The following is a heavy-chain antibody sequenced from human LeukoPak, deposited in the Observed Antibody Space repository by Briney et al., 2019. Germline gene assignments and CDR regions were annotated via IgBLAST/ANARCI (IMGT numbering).Heavy chain of an antibody. Sequence: GGSLRLSCAASGFAFSSYWMHWVRQAPGKGPVWVSRINGDGSDTSYADSVKGRFTVSRDNAKNTLYLQMNSLRAEDTAVYYCAREFYIASGGDYFDYWDQGTLVTVSS. CDR3: AREFYIASGGDYFDY. V-gene: IGHV3-74*01. CDR2: INGDGSDT. J-gene: IGHJ4*02. CDR1: GFAFSSYW. D-gene: IGHD6-13*01.